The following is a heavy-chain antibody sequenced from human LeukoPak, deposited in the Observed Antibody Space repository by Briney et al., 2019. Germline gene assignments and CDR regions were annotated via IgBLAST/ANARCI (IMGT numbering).Heavy chain of an antibody. Sequence: SETLSLTCTVSGGSISSYYWSWIRQPPGKGLEWIGYIYYSGSTNYNPSLKSRVTISVDTSKNQFSLKLSSVTAADTAVYYCARGLGHDAFDIWGRGTMVTVSS. V-gene: IGHV4-59*01. CDR3: ARGLGHDAFDI. CDR2: IYYSGST. CDR1: GGSISSYY. D-gene: IGHD1-26*01. J-gene: IGHJ3*02.